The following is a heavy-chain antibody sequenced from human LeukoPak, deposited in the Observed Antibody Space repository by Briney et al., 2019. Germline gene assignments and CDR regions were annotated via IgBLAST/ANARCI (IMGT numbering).Heavy chain of an antibody. Sequence: GGSLRLSCAASGFTFSSYEMNWVRQAPGKGLEWISYISSSGSTMYYADSVKGRFTISRDNAKNSLYLQMNSLRAEDTAVYYYARLGVDYWNWFDPWGQGALVTVSS. CDR3: ARLGVDYWNWFDP. D-gene: IGHD3-16*01. CDR2: ISSSGSTM. J-gene: IGHJ5*02. CDR1: GFTFSSYE. V-gene: IGHV3-48*03.